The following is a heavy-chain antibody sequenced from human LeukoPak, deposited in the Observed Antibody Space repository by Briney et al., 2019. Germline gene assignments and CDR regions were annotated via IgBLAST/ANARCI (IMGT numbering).Heavy chain of an antibody. J-gene: IGHJ4*02. CDR2: IHFSGTT. CDR1: GDSISSSGYY. V-gene: IGHV4-39*01. D-gene: IGHD3-10*01. Sequence: SETLSLTCTVSGDSISSSGYYWGWIRQPPGKGLEWIGIIHFSGTTYYNPSLKSRVTISVDTSKNQFSLKVTSVTAVDTAVYYCARFRGVVSSSLLDFWGQGTLVTVSS. CDR3: ARFRGVVSSSLLDF.